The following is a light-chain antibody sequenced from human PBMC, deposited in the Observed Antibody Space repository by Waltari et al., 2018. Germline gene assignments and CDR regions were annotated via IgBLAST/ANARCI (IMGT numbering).Light chain of an antibody. CDR2: DVA. CDR3: ASYTSTNTVI. Sequence: QSALTPPASVSASPGQSITISCTGTSSDLGGYHYVSWYQQHPGKVPKLMIYDVARWPSGVANRFSGSKSGNTASLTSSGLQAEDEADYYCASYTSTNTVIFGGGTKVTVL. J-gene: IGLJ2*01. V-gene: IGLV2-14*03. CDR1: SSDLGGYHY.